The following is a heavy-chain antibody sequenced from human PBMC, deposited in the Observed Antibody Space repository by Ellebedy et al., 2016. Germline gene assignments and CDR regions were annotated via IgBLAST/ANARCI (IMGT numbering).Heavy chain of an antibody. D-gene: IGHD3-10*01. CDR3: ARVRGAAPLPDY. CDR2: IIPIFGTA. J-gene: IGHJ4*02. CDR1: GGTFSSYA. V-gene: IGHV1-69*06. Sequence: SVKVSXKASGGTFSSYAISWVRQAPGQGLEWMGGIIPIFGTANYAQKFQGRVTITADKSTSTAYMELSSLRSEDTAVYYCARVRGAAPLPDYWGQGTLVTVSS.